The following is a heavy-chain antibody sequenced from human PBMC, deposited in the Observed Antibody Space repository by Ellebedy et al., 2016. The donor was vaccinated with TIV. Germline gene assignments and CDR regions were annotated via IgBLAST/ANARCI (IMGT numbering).Heavy chain of an antibody. V-gene: IGHV3-7*01. CDR2: INPDGIAE. CDR3: TRLAGATCQCAFDI. CDR1: GFIISDDW. Sequence: PGGSLRLSCEVPGFIISDDWMSWVRQAPGKGLEWVAHINPDGIAEYYVDSVKGRFTISRANAKNSLYLQMNSLRAEDTAVYYCTRLAGATCQCAFDIWGQGTMVTVSS. J-gene: IGHJ3*02. D-gene: IGHD2-15*01.